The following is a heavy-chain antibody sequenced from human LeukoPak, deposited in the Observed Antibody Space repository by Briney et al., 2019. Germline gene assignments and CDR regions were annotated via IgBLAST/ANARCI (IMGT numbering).Heavy chain of an antibody. Sequence: ASVKVSCKASGGTFSSYAISWVRQAPGQGLEWMGGIIPIFGTANYAQKFQGRVTITADESTSTAYMELSSLRSEDTAVYYCARGEAPGTVFGGMAVWGQGTAVTDSS. CDR2: IIPIFGTA. J-gene: IGHJ6*02. D-gene: IGHD3-16*01. V-gene: IGHV1-69*13. CDR1: GGTFSSYA. CDR3: ARGEAPGTVFGGMAV.